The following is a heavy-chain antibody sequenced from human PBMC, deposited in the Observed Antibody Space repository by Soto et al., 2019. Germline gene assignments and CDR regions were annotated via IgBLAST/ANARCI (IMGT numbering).Heavy chain of an antibody. CDR2: INAGNGNT. J-gene: IGHJ6*03. CDR3: AREGCSGGDYYYYYMDV. CDR1: GYTFTSYA. V-gene: IGHV1-3*01. D-gene: IGHD5-12*01. Sequence: QVQLVQSGAEVKKPGASVKVSCKASGYTFTSYAMHWVRQAPGQRLEWMGWINAGNGNTKYSQKFQGRVTITRDTSASTADMEVRSLRSEDTAVYYCAREGCSGGDYYYYYMDVWGKGTTVTVSS.